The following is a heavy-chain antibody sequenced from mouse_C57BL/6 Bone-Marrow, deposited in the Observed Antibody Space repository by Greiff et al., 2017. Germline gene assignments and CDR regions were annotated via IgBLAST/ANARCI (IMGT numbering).Heavy chain of an antibody. V-gene: IGHV1-19*01. J-gene: IGHJ4*01. CDR3: ARRGRNCYAMDY. CDR1: GYTFTDYY. Sequence: VQLQQSGPVLVKPGASVKMSCKASGYTFTDYYMNWVKQSHGKSLEWIGVINPYNGGTSYTQKFQGKATLTIDQSYSAAYMALNSLTSEDTAVYYCARRGRNCYAMDYWGQGTSVTVSS. CDR2: INPYNGGT. D-gene: IGHD2-1*01.